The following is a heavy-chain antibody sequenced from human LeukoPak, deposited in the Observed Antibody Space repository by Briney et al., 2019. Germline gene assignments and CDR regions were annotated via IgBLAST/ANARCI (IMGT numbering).Heavy chain of an antibody. CDR2: IHQHGNEK. V-gene: IGHV3-7*01. CDR3: ASYLYWWSDLGY. D-gene: IGHD2-8*02. J-gene: IGHJ4*02. Sequence: GGSLRLSCAASGFTFSNYWMSWVRQAPGKGLEWVASIHQHGNEKYFVDSVRGRFTISRDNAKNTLYLQMNSLRVEDTAVYYCASYLYWWSDLGYWGQGTLVTVSS. CDR1: GFTFSNYW.